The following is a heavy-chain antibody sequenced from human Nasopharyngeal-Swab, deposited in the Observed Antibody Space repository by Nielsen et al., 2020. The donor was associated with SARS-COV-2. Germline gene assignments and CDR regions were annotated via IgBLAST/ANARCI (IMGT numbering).Heavy chain of an antibody. CDR1: GYSFTSYW. CDR3: ARTRPLFSYGPSAVDY. Sequence: GESLKISCKGSGYSFTSYWISWVRKMPGKGPEGRGRIDPGDSYTNYSPSFQGHVTISADKSISTAYLQWSSLKASDTAMYYCARTRPLFSYGPSAVDYWGQGTLVTVSS. D-gene: IGHD5-18*01. J-gene: IGHJ4*02. V-gene: IGHV5-10-1*01. CDR2: IDPGDSYT.